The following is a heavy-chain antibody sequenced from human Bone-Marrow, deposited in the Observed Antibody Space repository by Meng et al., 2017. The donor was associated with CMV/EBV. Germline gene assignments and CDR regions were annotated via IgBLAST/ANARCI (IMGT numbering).Heavy chain of an antibody. CDR3: ARAQLGRYYDSSGYWFDY. V-gene: IGHV3-21*01. D-gene: IGHD3-22*01. Sequence: GGSLRLSCAASGFTFSSYSMNWVRQAPGKGLEWVSSISSSSSYIYYADSVKGRFTISRDNAKNSLYLQMNSLRAEDTAVYYCARAQLGRYYDSSGYWFDYWGQGTLVTGSS. J-gene: IGHJ4*02. CDR2: ISSSSSYI. CDR1: GFTFSSYS.